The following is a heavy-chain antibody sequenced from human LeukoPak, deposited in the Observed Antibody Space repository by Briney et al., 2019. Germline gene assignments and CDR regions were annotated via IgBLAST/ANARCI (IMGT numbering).Heavy chain of an antibody. CDR2: INPHDGT. Sequence: ASVKVSCKASGYTFSDYYIHWVREAAGKGPESMGFINPHDGTNYVQKIQGRVNRPKDTSTAYKDPESLGSDGTALYYCAGDEAASWDKALDMGGQGTMVSVLS. V-gene: IGHV1-2*02. CDR3: AGDEAASWDKALDM. CDR1: GYTFSDYY. D-gene: IGHD1-26*01. J-gene: IGHJ3*02.